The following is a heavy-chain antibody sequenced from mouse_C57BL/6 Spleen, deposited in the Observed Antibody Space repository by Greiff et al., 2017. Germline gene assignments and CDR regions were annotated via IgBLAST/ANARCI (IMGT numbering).Heavy chain of an antibody. J-gene: IGHJ3*01. Sequence: EVQLQESGGGLVQPKGSLKLSCAASGFSFNTYAMNWVRQAPGKGLEWVARIRSKSNNYATYYADSVKDRCTISRDDSESMLYLQMNNVKTEDTAMYYCVRQDDYDVGFAYWGQGTLVTVSA. V-gene: IGHV10-1*01. D-gene: IGHD2-4*01. CDR3: VRQDDYDVGFAY. CDR1: GFSFNTYA. CDR2: IRSKSNNYAT.